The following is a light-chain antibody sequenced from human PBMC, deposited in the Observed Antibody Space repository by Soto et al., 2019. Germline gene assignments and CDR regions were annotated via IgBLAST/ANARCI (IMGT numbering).Light chain of an antibody. J-gene: IGKJ1*01. Sequence: EIVLTQSPGTLSLSPGDRATLSCRASQSLSSNYLAWYQQKPGQAPRLLIYGASRRATDIPDRFSGSGSGTDFALPITSLDPADFAVYFCQQYDTFPRTFGQGTKVEIQ. V-gene: IGKV3-20*01. CDR2: GAS. CDR1: QSLSSNY. CDR3: QQYDTFPRT.